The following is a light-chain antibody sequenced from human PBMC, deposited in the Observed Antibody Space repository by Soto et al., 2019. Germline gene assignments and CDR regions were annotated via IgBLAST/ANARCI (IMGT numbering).Light chain of an antibody. CDR3: CLYAVTFYV. V-gene: IGLV2-11*01. Sequence: QSVLTQPASVSGSPGQSVTISCTGTSSDVGTYDFVSWYQQHPGKAPRLMIFDVSERPSGVPDRFSGSKSGNTASLTISGLQAEDEADYYCCLYAVTFYVFGTVTKVTVL. CDR1: SSDVGTYDF. CDR2: DVS. J-gene: IGLJ1*01.